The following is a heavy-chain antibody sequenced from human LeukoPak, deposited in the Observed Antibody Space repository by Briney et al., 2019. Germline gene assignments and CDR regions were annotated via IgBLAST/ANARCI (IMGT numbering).Heavy chain of an antibody. CDR3: ARVLCSGGTCLDAFDI. D-gene: IGHD2-15*01. V-gene: IGHV3-33*01. CDR2: IWYDGSNK. Sequence: GGSLRLSCVASGFTFSSYGMYWVRQAPGQGLEWVAVIWYDGSNKFYADSVKGRFTISRDNSKNTLYLQMNSLRAEDTAVYYCARVLCSGGTCLDAFDIWGQGPIVSVSS. J-gene: IGHJ3*02. CDR1: GFTFSSYG.